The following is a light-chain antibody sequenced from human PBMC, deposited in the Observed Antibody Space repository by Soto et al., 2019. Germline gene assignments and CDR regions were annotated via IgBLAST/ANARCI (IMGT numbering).Light chain of an antibody. CDR2: DAS. CDR1: QSVGSN. V-gene: IGKV3-15*01. J-gene: IGKJ2*01. Sequence: IVVTQSPATLSVSPGERVTLSCRASQSVGSNLAWYQQRPGQAPRLLIYDASTRATGIPDRFSGSGSGTEFTLTISSLQSEDIATYFCQQYDHLPYVTFGRGTKLEIK. CDR3: QQYDHLPYVT.